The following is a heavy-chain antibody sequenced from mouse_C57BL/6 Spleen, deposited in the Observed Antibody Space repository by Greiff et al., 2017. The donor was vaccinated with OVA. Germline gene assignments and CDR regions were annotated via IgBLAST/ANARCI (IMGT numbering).Heavy chain of an antibody. D-gene: IGHD1-1*01. CDR3: ASPYYGSSYNYFDY. J-gene: IGHJ2*01. Sequence: VQLQESGPELVKPGASVKISCKASGYAFSSSWMNWVKQRPGKGLEWIGRIYPGDGDTNYNGKFKGKATLTADKSSSTAYMHISSLTSEDSAVYFCASPYYGSSYNYFDYWGQGTTLTVSS. CDR2: IYPGDGDT. CDR1: GYAFSSSW. V-gene: IGHV1-82*01.